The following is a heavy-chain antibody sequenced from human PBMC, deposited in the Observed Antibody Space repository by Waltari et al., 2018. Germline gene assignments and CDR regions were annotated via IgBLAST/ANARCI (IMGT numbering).Heavy chain of an antibody. CDR3: ARDRLGTGTTPSLYYYYMDV. CDR1: GYTFTGYY. Sequence: QVQLVQSGAEVKKPGASVKVSCKASGYTFTGYYMHWVRQAPGQGLEWMGRINPNSGGTNYAQKFQGRVTMTRDTSISTAYMELSRLRSDDTAVYYCARDRLGTGTTPSLYYYYMDVWGKGTTVTVSS. CDR2: INPNSGGT. V-gene: IGHV1-2*06. D-gene: IGHD1-7*01. J-gene: IGHJ6*03.